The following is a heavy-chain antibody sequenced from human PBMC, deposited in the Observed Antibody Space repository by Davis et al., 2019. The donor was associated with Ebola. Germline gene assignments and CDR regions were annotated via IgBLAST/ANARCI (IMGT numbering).Heavy chain of an antibody. CDR3: ARIWLYGMDV. J-gene: IGHJ6*02. CDR1: GFTFSSYA. Sequence: GVLKISCAASGFTFSSYAMSWVRQAPGKGLEWVSAISGSGGSTYYADSVKGRFTISRHNSKNTLYLQMNSLRAEDTAVYYCARIWLYGMDVWGQGTTVTVSS. D-gene: IGHD6-19*01. CDR2: ISGSGGST. V-gene: IGHV3-23*01.